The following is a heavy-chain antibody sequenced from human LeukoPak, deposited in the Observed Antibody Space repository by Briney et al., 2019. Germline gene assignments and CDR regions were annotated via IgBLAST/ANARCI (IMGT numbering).Heavy chain of an antibody. CDR1: GYTFTSYG. CDR2: ISAYNGNT. J-gene: IGHJ4*02. Sequence: GASVKVSCKASGYTFTSYGISWVRQAPGQGLEWMGWISAYNGNTNYAQKLQGRVTMTTDTSTNTAYMELRSLRSDDTAVYYCARAIIVVVPATLFDYWGQGTLVTVSS. V-gene: IGHV1-18*01. CDR3: ARAIIVVVPATLFDY. D-gene: IGHD2-2*01.